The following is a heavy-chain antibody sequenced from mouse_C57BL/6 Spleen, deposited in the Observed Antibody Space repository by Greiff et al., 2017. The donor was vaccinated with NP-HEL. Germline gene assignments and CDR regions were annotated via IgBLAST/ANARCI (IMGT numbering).Heavy chain of an antibody. J-gene: IGHJ3*01. CDR2: IHPNSGST. Sequence: QVQLKQPGAELVKPGASVKLSCKASGYTFTSYWMHWVKQRPGQGLEWIGMIHPNSGSTNYNEKFKSKATLTVDKSSSTAYMQLSSLTSEDSAVYYCAREDIYYYGSSSSWFAYWGQGTLVTVSA. CDR1: GYTFTSYW. V-gene: IGHV1-64*01. D-gene: IGHD1-1*01. CDR3: AREDIYYYGSSSSWFAY.